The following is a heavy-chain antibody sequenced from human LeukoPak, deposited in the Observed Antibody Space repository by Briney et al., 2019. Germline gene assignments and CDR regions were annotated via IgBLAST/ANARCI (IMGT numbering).Heavy chain of an antibody. CDR1: GFTFSSYA. CDR3: AREWVYGRAFDI. CDR2: ISGSGGST. Sequence: GGSLRLSCAASGFTFSSYAMSWVRQAPGKGLEWVSAISGSGGSTYYADSVKGRFTISRDNAKNSLYLQMNSLRAEDTAVYYCAREWVYGRAFDIWGQGTMVTVSS. D-gene: IGHD1-26*01. V-gene: IGHV3-23*01. J-gene: IGHJ3*02.